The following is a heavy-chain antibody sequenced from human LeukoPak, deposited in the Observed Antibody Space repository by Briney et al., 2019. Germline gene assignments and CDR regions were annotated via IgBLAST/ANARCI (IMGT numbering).Heavy chain of an antibody. CDR2: VWYDGSNK. Sequence: QPGRSLRLSCAASGFTFSSYGMHWVRQAPGKGLEWVAVVWYDGSNKYYADSVKGRFTISRDNSKNTLYLQMNSLRAEDTAVYYCARDYCSSTSCHYYYYYYMDVWGKGTTVTVSS. V-gene: IGHV3-33*01. CDR1: GFTFSSYG. CDR3: ARDYCSSTSCHYYYYYYMDV. D-gene: IGHD2-2*01. J-gene: IGHJ6*03.